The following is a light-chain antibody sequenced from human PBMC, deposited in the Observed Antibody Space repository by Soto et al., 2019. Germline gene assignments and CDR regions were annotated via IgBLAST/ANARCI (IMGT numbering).Light chain of an antibody. Sequence: QSVLTQPPSASGSPGQSVTISCTGTSSDVGDYNYVSWYQQPPGKAPKLLIFGSTNRPSGVPDRFSGSKSATSASLAITGLQAEDEADYYCQSYDNSLSAYVFGTGTKLTVL. CDR2: GST. CDR3: QSYDNSLSAYV. V-gene: IGLV2-8*01. J-gene: IGLJ1*01. CDR1: SSDVGDYNY.